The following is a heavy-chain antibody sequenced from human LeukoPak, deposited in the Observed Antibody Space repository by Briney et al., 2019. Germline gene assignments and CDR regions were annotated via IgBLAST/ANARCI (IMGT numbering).Heavy chain of an antibody. V-gene: IGHV4-39*07. J-gene: IGHJ5*02. D-gene: IGHD6-6*01. CDR3: ARGVSSSAGGFDP. CDR1: GGSISSSSYY. Sequence: SETLSLTCTVSGGSISSSSYYWGWIRQPPGKGLEWIGSIYYSGSTYYNPSLKSRVTISVDTSKNQFSLKLSSVTAADTAVYYCARGVSSSAGGFDPWGQGTLVTVSS. CDR2: IYYSGST.